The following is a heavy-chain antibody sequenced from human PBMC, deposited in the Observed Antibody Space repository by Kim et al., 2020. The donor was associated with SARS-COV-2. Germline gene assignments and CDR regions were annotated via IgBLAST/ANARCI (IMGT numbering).Heavy chain of an antibody. CDR3: ASPPVIAAAASSGPRDRYSYYGMDV. CDR2: ISPSSSTI. D-gene: IGHD6-13*01. Sequence: GGSLRLSCAASGFTFSSYSMNWVRQAPGKGLEWVSFISPSSSTIYYADSVKGRFTISRDSAKNSLYLQMNSLRDDDTAVYYCASPPVIAAAASSGPRDRYSYYGMDVWGQGTTVTVSS. CDR1: GFTFSSYS. J-gene: IGHJ6*02. V-gene: IGHV3-48*02.